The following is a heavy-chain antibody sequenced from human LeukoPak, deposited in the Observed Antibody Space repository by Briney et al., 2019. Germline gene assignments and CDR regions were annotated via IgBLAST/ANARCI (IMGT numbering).Heavy chain of an antibody. D-gene: IGHD6-19*01. CDR3: ARDSSSGLGLYAFDI. J-gene: IGHJ3*02. CDR2: ISSSGSTI. CDR1: GFTFSSYE. V-gene: IGHV3-48*03. Sequence: PGGSLRLSCAASGFTFSSYEMNWVRQAPGKGLEWVSYISSSGSTIYYADSVKGRFTISRDNAKNSLYLQMNSLRAEDTAVYYCARDSSSGLGLYAFDIWGQGTMVTVSS.